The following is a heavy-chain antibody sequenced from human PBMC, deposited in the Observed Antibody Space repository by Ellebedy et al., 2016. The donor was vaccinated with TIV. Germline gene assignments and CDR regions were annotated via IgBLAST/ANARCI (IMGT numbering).Heavy chain of an antibody. V-gene: IGHV4-39*07. D-gene: IGHD6-19*01. CDR1: GGSISSGGYY. Sequence: GSLRLXXTVSGGSISSGGYYWSWIRQPPGKGLEWIGEINHSGSTNYNPSLKSRVTISVDTSKNQFSLKLSSVTAADTAVYYCARGLRWLPNYYYYYGMDVWGQGTTVTVSS. CDR2: INHSGST. J-gene: IGHJ6*02. CDR3: ARGLRWLPNYYYYYGMDV.